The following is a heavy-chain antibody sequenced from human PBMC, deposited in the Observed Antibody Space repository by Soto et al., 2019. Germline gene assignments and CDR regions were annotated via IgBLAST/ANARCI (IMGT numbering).Heavy chain of an antibody. J-gene: IGHJ6*02. D-gene: IGHD2-8*01. CDR1: GGTFSSYA. CDR3: ARGDSTDCSNGVCSFFYNHDMDV. CDR2: INPKSGGT. V-gene: IGHV1-2*04. Sequence: ASVKFSCKASGGTFSSYAIHWVRQAPGQGLEWLGRINPKSGGTSTAQKFQGWVTMTTDTSISTASMELTRLTSDDTAIHYCARGDSTDCSNGVCSFFYNHDMDVWGQGTTVTVSS.